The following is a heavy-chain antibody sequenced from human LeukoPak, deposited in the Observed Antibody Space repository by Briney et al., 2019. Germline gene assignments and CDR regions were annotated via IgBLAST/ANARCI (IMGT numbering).Heavy chain of an antibody. Sequence: GGSLRLSCAASGFTFDDYAMHWVRQAPGKGLEWVSGISWNSGSIGYADSVKGRFTISRDNAKNSLYLQMNGLRAEDTALYYCAKDIAAAGTGWYFDLWGRGTLVTVSS. V-gene: IGHV3-9*01. J-gene: IGHJ2*01. CDR3: AKDIAAAGTGWYFDL. D-gene: IGHD6-13*01. CDR2: ISWNSGSI. CDR1: GFTFDDYA.